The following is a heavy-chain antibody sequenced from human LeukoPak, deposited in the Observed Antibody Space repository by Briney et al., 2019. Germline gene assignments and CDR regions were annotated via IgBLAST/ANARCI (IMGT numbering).Heavy chain of an antibody. J-gene: IGHJ4*02. D-gene: IGHD1-7*01. V-gene: IGHV3-23*01. CDR3: AKSPTGTPDY. CDR2: ISGSGGST. Sequence: GGSLRLSSTASGFTFSSYAMSWVRQAPGKGLEWVSAISGSGGSTYYADSVKGRFTISRDNSKNTLYLQMNSLRAEDTAVYYCAKSPTGTPDYWGQGTLVTVSS. CDR1: GFTFSSYA.